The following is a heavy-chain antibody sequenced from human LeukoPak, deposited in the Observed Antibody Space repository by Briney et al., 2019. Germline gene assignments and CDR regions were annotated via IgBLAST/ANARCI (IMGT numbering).Heavy chain of an antibody. J-gene: IGHJ4*02. CDR1: GFTFSSYA. D-gene: IGHD6-13*01. Sequence: PGGSRRLSCAASGFTFSSYAMSWVRQAPGKGLEWVSDISGSGGSTYYADSVKGRFTISRDNSKNTLYLQMNSLRAEDTAVYYCAKIGRRIAAAATDYWGQGTLVTVSS. CDR2: ISGSGGST. V-gene: IGHV3-23*01. CDR3: AKIGRRIAAAATDY.